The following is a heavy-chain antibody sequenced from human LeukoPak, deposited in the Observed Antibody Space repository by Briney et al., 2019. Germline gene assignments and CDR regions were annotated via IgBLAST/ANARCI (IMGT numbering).Heavy chain of an antibody. CDR2: TSPSGGTI. J-gene: IGHJ4*02. Sequence: GGSLRLSCAASGFTFSDYYMSWIRQAPETGLEWLSYTSPSGGTIYYTDSVKGRFTISRDNSKNTLYLQMNSLRAEDTAVYYCAKDRASPSYYYDSSGYYSSFDCWGQGTLVTVSS. CDR1: GFTFSDYY. CDR3: AKDRASPSYYYDSSGYYSSFDC. V-gene: IGHV3-11*01. D-gene: IGHD3-22*01.